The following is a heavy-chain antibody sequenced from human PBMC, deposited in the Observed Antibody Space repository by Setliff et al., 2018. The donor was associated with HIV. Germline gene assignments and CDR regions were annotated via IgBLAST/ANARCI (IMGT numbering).Heavy chain of an antibody. CDR2: IYYSGTT. V-gene: IGHV4-39*02. J-gene: IGHJ4*02. D-gene: IGHD6-13*01. Sequence: ETLSLTCTVFGDSLSSSSYYWGWIRQPPGKGLEWIGSIYYSGTTYYNPSLKSRVTISIDTSKNHLSLKLSSVTAADTAVYYCARGAIAAAGDFDYWGQGTLVTVSS. CDR3: ARGAIAAAGDFDY. CDR1: GDSLSSSSYY.